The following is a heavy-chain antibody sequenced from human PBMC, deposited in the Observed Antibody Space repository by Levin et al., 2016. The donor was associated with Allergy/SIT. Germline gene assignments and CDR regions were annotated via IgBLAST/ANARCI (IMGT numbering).Heavy chain of an antibody. V-gene: IGHV4-34*01. CDR1: GGSFSGYY. D-gene: IGHD2-15*01. CDR3: ASSRDYCSGGSCYSRPHWFDP. J-gene: IGHJ5*02. Sequence: SETLSLTCAVYGGSFSGYYWSWIRQPPGKGLEWIGEINHSGSTNYNPSLKSRVTISVDTSKNQFSLKLSSVTAADTAVYYCASSRDYCSGGSCYSRPHWFDPWGQGTLVTVSS. CDR2: INHSGST.